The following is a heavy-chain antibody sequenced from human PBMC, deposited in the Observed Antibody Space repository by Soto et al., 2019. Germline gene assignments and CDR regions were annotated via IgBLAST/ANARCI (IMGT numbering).Heavy chain of an antibody. CDR2: IISTSSTI. CDR1: GFTFTSSS. V-gene: IGHV3-48*02. Sequence: EVQLVESGGDLVQPGGSLRLSCAASGFTFTSSSMNWVRQAPGKGLEWISYIISTSSTIYYSNSVKGRFTISRDNAKNSLYLQMNSLRHEDTAVYYCARGLFESWGQGTPVTVSS. CDR3: ARGLFES. J-gene: IGHJ4*02.